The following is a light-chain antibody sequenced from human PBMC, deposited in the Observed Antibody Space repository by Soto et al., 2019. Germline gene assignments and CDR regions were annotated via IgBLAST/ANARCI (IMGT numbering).Light chain of an antibody. CDR2: GAS. V-gene: IGKV3-20*01. J-gene: IGKJ4*01. CDR1: QRVISDY. Sequence: EIVLTQSPGTLSLSPGERATLSCRASQRVISDYLAWYQQKPGRAPRLLIYGASNRATGIPDRFSGSGSGTDFTLTISRLEPEDFAVYYCQQYNSWPTFGGGTKVEIK. CDR3: QQYNSWPT.